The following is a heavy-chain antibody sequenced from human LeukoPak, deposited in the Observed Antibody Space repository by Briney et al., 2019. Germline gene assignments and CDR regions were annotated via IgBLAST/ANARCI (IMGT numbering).Heavy chain of an antibody. V-gene: IGHV4-31*03. CDR3: ARGGYSYGYYWYFDL. CDR2: IYYSGST. J-gene: IGHJ2*01. D-gene: IGHD5-18*01. CDR1: GGSISSGGYY. Sequence: SQTLSLTCTVSGGSISSGGYYWSWIRQHPGKGLEWIGYIYYSGSTYYNPSLKSRVTISVDTSKNQFSLKLSSVTAADTAVYYCARGGYSYGYYWYFDLWGRGTLVTVSS.